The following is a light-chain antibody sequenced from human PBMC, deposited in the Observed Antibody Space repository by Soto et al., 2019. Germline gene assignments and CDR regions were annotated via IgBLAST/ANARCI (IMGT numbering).Light chain of an antibody. CDR2: GAS. J-gene: IGKJ5*01. CDR1: QSVSSTY. V-gene: IGKV3-20*01. CDR3: QQYGNSPFT. Sequence: EIVLTQSPGTLSLSPGERATLFCRASQSVSSTYLAWYQRKPGQAPRLLIYGASSRATGIPDRFSGSGSGTDFTLTISRLEPEDFAVYYCQQYGNSPFTFGQGIRLEIK.